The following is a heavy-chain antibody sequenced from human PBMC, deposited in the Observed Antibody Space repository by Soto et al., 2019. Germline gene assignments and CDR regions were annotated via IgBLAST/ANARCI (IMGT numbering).Heavy chain of an antibody. V-gene: IGHV3-23*01. CDR1: GFTFSSYA. D-gene: IGHD3-22*01. Sequence: GGSLRLSCAASGFTFSSYAMSWVRQAPGKGLEWVSAISGSGGSTYYADSVKGRFTISRDNSKNTLYLQMNSLRAEDTAVYYCAKDPTSYYYDSSGYFDPWGQGTLVTVSS. CDR2: ISGSGGST. J-gene: IGHJ5*02. CDR3: AKDPTSYYYDSSGYFDP.